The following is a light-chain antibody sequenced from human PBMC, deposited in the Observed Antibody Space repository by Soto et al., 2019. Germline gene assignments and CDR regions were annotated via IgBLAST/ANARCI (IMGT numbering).Light chain of an antibody. CDR2: GAS. CDR3: QQYGSSPFT. Sequence: ESVLMQSTGTLSMSPGERATLPCRASQSVSSSYSAWYQQKPGQAPRLLIYGASMRATGIPDRFSGSGSGTDFTFTISRLEPEDFAVYYCQQYGSSPFTFGPGTKVDIK. V-gene: IGKV3-20*01. CDR1: QSVSSSY. J-gene: IGKJ3*01.